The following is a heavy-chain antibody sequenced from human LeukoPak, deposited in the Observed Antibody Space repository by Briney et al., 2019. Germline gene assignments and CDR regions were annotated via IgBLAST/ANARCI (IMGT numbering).Heavy chain of an antibody. CDR3: AKDRSIGTYYTFDH. CDR2: ISGSGVRT. CDR1: GFTFSDYA. Sequence: GGSLRLSCAASGFTFSDYAMTWVRQAPGKGLEGVATISGSGVRTYYADSVKGRFTVSGDNSKNTLYLQMSSLTAADTAVYYCAKDRSIGTYYTFDHWGQGTLVTVSS. J-gene: IGHJ4*02. D-gene: IGHD1-26*01. V-gene: IGHV3-23*01.